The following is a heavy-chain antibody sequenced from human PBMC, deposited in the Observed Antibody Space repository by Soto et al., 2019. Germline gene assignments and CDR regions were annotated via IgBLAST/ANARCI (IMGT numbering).Heavy chain of an antibody. CDR2: ISWNSGSI. CDR1: GFTFDDYA. V-gene: IGHV3-9*03. D-gene: IGHD2-21*02. Sequence: EVQLVESGGGLGQPGRSLRLSCAASGFTFDDYAMHWVRQAPGKWLEWVSGISWNSGSICYADSVKGRFTISRDNVKNSLYLQMNSLRAEDMALYYCAKDIHTVTSSTFDCWGQGTLVTVSS. J-gene: IGHJ4*02. CDR3: AKDIHTVTSSTFDC.